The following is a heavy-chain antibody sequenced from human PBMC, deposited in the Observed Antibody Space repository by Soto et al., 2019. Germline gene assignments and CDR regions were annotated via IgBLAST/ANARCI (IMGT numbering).Heavy chain of an antibody. V-gene: IGHV4-61*08. J-gene: IGHJ4*02. Sequence: PSETLSLTCAVSGGSISSGGYSWSWIRQPPGKGPEWIGEIYYRGSANYNPSLKSRVTMSLDTSKSQFSLRLTSVTAADTAVYFCARYNAASGTYYFDYWGRGALVTVSS. CDR2: IYYRGSA. CDR3: ARYNAASGTYYFDY. D-gene: IGHD6-13*01. CDR1: GGSISSGGYS.